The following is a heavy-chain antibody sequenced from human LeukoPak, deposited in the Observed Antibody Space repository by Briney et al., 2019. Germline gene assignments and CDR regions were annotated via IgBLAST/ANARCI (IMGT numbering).Heavy chain of an antibody. CDR3: ARNSPGDRFDY. D-gene: IGHD2-2*01. V-gene: IGHV1-2*02. J-gene: IGHJ4*02. CDR1: VYTFTGYY. CDR2: INPSTGGT. Sequence: GASVTVSCKASVYTFTGYYIHWVRQAPGQGLEWMGWINPSTGGTMYAQKFQGRITVTRDTSISTAYMDLRSLRSDDTAVYYCARNSPGDRFDYWGQGTLVTVSS.